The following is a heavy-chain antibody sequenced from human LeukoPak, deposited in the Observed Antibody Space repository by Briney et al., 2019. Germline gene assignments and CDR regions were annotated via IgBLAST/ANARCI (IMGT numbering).Heavy chain of an antibody. CDR1: GFTFSSYS. D-gene: IGHD3-10*01. J-gene: IGHJ4*02. V-gene: IGHV3-48*01. CDR2: ISSSSSTI. Sequence: GGSLRLSCAASGFTFSSYSMNWVRQAPGKGLEWVSYISSSSSTIYYADSVKGRFTISRDNSKNTLYLQMNSLRAEDTAVYYCAKEGTMVRGVIMPVDYWGQGTLVTVSS. CDR3: AKEGTMVRGVIMPVDY.